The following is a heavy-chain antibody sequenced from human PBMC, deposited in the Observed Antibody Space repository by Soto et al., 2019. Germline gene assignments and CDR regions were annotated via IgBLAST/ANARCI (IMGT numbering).Heavy chain of an antibody. Sequence: PSETLSLTCTVSGGSISSYYWSWIRQPPGKGLEWIGYIYYSGSTNYNPSLKSRVTISVDTSKNQFSLKLSSVTAADTAVYYCARGTDSSSWFDAFDIWGQGTMVTVSS. CDR3: ARGTDSSSWFDAFDI. V-gene: IGHV4-59*01. D-gene: IGHD6-13*01. J-gene: IGHJ3*02. CDR1: GGSISSYY. CDR2: IYYSGST.